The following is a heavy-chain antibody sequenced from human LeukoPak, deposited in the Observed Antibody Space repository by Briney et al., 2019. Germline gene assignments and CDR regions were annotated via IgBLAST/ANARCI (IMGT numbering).Heavy chain of an antibody. Sequence: ASVKVSCRVSGYTLTKLPIHWVRQAPGRGLEWMGSFDPEDGEAVYARRFRGRVTMTEDISTDTAYMELSSLKSVDTAVYYCATSNYFGSGSVYYFEYWGQGTLVTVSS. J-gene: IGHJ4*02. V-gene: IGHV1-24*01. CDR2: FDPEDGEA. CDR3: ATSNYFGSGSVYYFEY. CDR1: GYTLTKLP. D-gene: IGHD3-10*01.